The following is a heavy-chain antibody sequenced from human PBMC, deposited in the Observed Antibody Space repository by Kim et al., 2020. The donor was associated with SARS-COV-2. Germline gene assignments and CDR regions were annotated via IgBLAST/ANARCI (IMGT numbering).Heavy chain of an antibody. CDR1: GGSISNYY. CDR3: ARHRPVDTPMVWGWYFDY. Sequence: SETLSLTCTVSGGSISNYYWSWIRQPPGKGLEWIGNIYNSGSTNYNPSLKSRVTISVDTPKNQFSLKLISVTAADTAVYYCARHRPVDTPMVWGWYFDYWGQGNLVTVSS. CDR2: IYNSGST. J-gene: IGHJ4*02. D-gene: IGHD5-18*01. V-gene: IGHV4-59*08.